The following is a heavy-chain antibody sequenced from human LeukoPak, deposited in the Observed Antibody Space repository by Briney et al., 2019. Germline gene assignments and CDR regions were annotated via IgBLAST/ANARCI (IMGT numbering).Heavy chain of an antibody. V-gene: IGHV4-4*07. CDR1: GGSLSRYY. CDR3: ARLDSSGWSFLDLWYFDL. J-gene: IGHJ2*01. D-gene: IGHD6-19*01. CDR2: IYTSGST. Sequence: PSETLSLTCTVSGGSLSRYYWSWIRQPAGKGLEWIGRIYTSGSTNYNPPLKSRVTMSVDTSKNQFSLKLSSVTAADTAVYYCARLDSSGWSFLDLWYFDLWGRGTLVTVSS.